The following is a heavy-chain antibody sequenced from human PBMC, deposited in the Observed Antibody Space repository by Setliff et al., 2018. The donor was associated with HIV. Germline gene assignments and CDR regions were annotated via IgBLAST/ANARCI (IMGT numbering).Heavy chain of an antibody. CDR2: IKTKPNSYAT. CDR3: AVSPDGDCATTECANWFDP. Sequence: ASETLSLSCAASGFTFSNYGIHWVRQASGKGLEWVGRIKTKPNSYATAHAESVKGRFTISRDDSQNTAYLQMNSLRTEDTAVYFCAVSPDGDCATTECANWFDPWGQGTQVTVSS. CDR1: GFTFSNYG. D-gene: IGHD4-17*01. J-gene: IGHJ5*02. V-gene: IGHV3-73*01.